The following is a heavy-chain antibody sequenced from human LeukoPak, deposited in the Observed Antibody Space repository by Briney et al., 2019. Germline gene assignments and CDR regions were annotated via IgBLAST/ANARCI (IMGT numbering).Heavy chain of an antibody. Sequence: GGSLRLSCAASGFTFSSYAMSWVRQAPGKGLEWVSAISGSGGSTYYADSVKGRFTISRDNSKNTLYLQMNSLRAEDTAVYCCAKDPTMIVVVIPDYWGQGTLVTVSS. V-gene: IGHV3-23*01. CDR3: AKDPTMIVVVIPDY. D-gene: IGHD3-22*01. J-gene: IGHJ4*02. CDR2: ISGSGGST. CDR1: GFTFSSYA.